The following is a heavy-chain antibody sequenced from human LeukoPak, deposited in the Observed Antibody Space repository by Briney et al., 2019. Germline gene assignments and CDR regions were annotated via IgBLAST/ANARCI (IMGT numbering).Heavy chain of an antibody. V-gene: IGHV3-7*02. CDR2: LKEDGSRK. Sequence: GWSLVPSCAASGFTFSSYWMSWVRQAPGRGLEWVASLKEDGSRKYYVASVKGRFTISRDNAKNSLYLQMNNLRAEDTAVYYCTRMYRNGFDYWGKGTLVSASS. J-gene: IGHJ4*02. CDR3: TRMYRNGFDY. D-gene: IGHD1-1*01. CDR1: GFTFSSYW.